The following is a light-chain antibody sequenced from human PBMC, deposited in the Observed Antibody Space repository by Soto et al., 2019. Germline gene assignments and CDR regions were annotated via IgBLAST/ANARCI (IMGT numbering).Light chain of an antibody. Sequence: ALTQPPSVSASPGQSVTIPCSGSSSDVGGYNLVSWYQQKPGEVPKVIIYDVFKRPSGVPDRFFGSKSGNTATLTISGLQGDDEADFHCCSYAGRFIWLFGGGTKVTVL. CDR2: DVF. CDR3: CSYAGRFIWL. CDR1: SSDVGGYNL. J-gene: IGLJ3*02. V-gene: IGLV2-11*01.